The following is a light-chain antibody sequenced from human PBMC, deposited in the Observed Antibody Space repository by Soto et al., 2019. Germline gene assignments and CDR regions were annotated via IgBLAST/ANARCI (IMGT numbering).Light chain of an antibody. CDR2: DAS. CDR3: QPRSNWPS. CDR1: QNVSSF. J-gene: IGKJ3*01. Sequence: EIVLTQSPGTLSLYPGERATLSCRASQNVSSFLAWYQQKPGQAPRLLIYDASNRATGIPTRFSGSGSGTDFTLTISSLEPEDFAVYYCQPRSNWPSFGPGTKVDI. V-gene: IGKV3-11*01.